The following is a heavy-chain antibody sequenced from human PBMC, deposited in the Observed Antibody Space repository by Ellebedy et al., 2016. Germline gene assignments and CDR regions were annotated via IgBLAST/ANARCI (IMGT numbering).Heavy chain of an antibody. Sequence: GGSLRLSXAASGFTFSSSWMHWVRQAPGKGLVWVSRSKTDGSGTSYADSVRGRFTISRDNAKNTLYLQMNGLRAEDTAVYYCARDLVYGSGSNDYWGQGALVTVSS. CDR1: GFTFSSSW. CDR2: SKTDGSGT. J-gene: IGHJ4*02. CDR3: ARDLVYGSGSNDY. D-gene: IGHD3-10*01. V-gene: IGHV3-74*01.